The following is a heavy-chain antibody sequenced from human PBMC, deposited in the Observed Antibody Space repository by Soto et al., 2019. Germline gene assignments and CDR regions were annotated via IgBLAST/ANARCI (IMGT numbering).Heavy chain of an antibody. CDR3: ARTDFWSGYSSAYGMDV. V-gene: IGHV3-9*01. J-gene: IGHJ6*02. CDR2: ISWNSGSI. Sequence: LRLSCAASGFTFDDYAMHWVRQAPGKGLEWVSGISWNSGSIGYADSVKGRFTISRDNAKNSLYLQMNSLRAEDTALYYCARTDFWSGYSSAYGMDVWGQGTTVTVSS. D-gene: IGHD3-3*01. CDR1: GFTFDDYA.